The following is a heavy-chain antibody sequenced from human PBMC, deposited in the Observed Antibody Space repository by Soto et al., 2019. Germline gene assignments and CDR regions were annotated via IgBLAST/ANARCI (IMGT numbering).Heavy chain of an antibody. CDR1: AFTFSTYC. CDR2: ISYDGSNK. CDR3: AKGPDVYDFWSGYYNNWFDP. J-gene: IGHJ5*02. V-gene: IGHV3-30*18. D-gene: IGHD3-3*01. Sequence: GLCLRLSCAASAFTFSTYCMHWVRQSPCKGLEWVAVISYDGSNKYYADSVKGRFTISRDNSKNTLYLQMNSLRAEDTAVYYCAKGPDVYDFWSGYYNNWFDPWGQGTLVTVSS.